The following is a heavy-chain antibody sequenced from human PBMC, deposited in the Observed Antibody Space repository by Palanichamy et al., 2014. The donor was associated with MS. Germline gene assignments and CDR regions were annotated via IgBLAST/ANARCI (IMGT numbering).Heavy chain of an antibody. Sequence: EVQLVQSGAEVKKPGESLKISCKGSGYSFTIYWIGWVRQMPGKGLEWMGIDTRYSPSFQGQVTISADKSISTAYLQRSTLKASDTAMYYCARQLGDSSGYYFGAFDIWGQGTMVTVSS. CDR3: ARQLGDSSGYYFGAFDI. CDR2: DT. D-gene: IGHD3-22*01. CDR1: GYSFTIYW. V-gene: IGHV5-51*01. J-gene: IGHJ3*02.